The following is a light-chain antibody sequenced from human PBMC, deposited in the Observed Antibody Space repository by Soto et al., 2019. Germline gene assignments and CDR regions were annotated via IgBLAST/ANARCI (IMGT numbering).Light chain of an antibody. CDR3: QKYNSAPLT. Sequence: DIQMTQSPFSLSASLGDRVTITCRASQGIGGYLAWFQQKPGNAPELLIYAAAALQSGVPSRFSGSGSGTDFTLTISSLQPEDVATYSCQKYNSAPLTFGGGTKVDIK. V-gene: IGKV1-27*01. CDR1: QGIGGY. CDR2: AAA. J-gene: IGKJ4*01.